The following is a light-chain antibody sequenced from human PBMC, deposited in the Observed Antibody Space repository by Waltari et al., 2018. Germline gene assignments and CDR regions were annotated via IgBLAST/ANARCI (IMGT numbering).Light chain of an antibody. CDR2: DAS. CDR1: QSVSSN. Sequence: EIVMTQSPATLSVSPGETATLSCRTSQSVSSNVAWYQKKPGQAPRLIIYDASTSATFIPAKFRGSGSGTEFTLTISSLQSEDFAVYYCQQYNRWPPITFGHGTRLEIK. J-gene: IGKJ5*01. CDR3: QQYNRWPPIT. V-gene: IGKV3-15*01.